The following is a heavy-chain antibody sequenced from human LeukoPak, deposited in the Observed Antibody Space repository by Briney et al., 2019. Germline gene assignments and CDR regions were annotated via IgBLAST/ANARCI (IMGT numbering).Heavy chain of an antibody. CDR1: GGSFSGYY. J-gene: IGHJ5*02. D-gene: IGHD2-2*01. Sequence: SETPSLTCAVYGGSFSGYYWSWIRQPPGKGLEWIGEINHSGSTNYNPSLKSRVTISVDTSKNQFSLKLSSVTAADTAVYYCARGRRYCSSTSCSNWFDPWGQGTLVTVSS. V-gene: IGHV4-34*01. CDR2: INHSGST. CDR3: ARGRRYCSSTSCSNWFDP.